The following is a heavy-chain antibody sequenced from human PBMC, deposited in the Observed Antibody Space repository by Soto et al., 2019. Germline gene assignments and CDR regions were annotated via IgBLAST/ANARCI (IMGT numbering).Heavy chain of an antibody. D-gene: IGHD2-15*01. CDR3: AKYTVVVLSSMDV. J-gene: IGHJ6*02. CDR1: GFTFSSYA. Sequence: GGSLRLSXAASGFTFSSYAMHWVRQAPGKGLEWVAVISYDGSNKYYADSVKGRFTISRDNSKNTLYLQMNSLRAEDTAVYYCAKYTVVVLSSMDVWGQGTTVTVSS. CDR2: ISYDGSNK. V-gene: IGHV3-30-3*02.